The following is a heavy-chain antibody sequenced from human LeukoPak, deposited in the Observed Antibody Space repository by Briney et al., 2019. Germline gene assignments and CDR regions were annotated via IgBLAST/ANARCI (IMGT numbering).Heavy chain of an antibody. CDR1: GGSFSGYY. D-gene: IGHD3-10*01. CDR2: INHSGST. V-gene: IGHV4-34*01. Sequence: SETLSLTCAVYGGSFSGYYWSWIRQPPGKGLEWIGEINHSGSTNYNLSLKSRVTISVDTSKNQFSLKLSSVTAADTAVYYCARGGRLVRYWYFDLWGRGTLVTVSS. CDR3: ARGGRLVRYWYFDL. J-gene: IGHJ2*01.